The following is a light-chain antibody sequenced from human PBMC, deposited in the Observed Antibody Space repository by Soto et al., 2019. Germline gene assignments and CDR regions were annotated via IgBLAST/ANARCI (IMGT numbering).Light chain of an antibody. CDR1: SSDVGSYDY. Sequence: QSVLTQPASVSGSPGQSIAFSCTGTSSDVGSYDYVSWHQQHPGKAPKLIIYAVNNRPSGVPSRLSGSKSGNTASLIISGLQTEDEADYYCCAYSTSGTHVFGTGTKVTVL. CDR2: AVN. J-gene: IGLJ1*01. CDR3: CAYSTSGTHV. V-gene: IGLV2-14*03.